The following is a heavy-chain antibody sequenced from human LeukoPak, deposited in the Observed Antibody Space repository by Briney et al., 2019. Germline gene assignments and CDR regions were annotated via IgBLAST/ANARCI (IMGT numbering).Heavy chain of an antibody. J-gene: IGHJ4*02. D-gene: IGHD5-24*01. CDR3: ARAPEGGATPDYFDY. CDR2: IIPIFGTA. V-gene: IGHV1-69*13. Sequence: GASVKVSCKASGGTFSSYAISWVRQAPGQGLEWMGGIIPIFGTANYVQKFQGRVTITADESTSTAYMELSSLRSEDTAVYYCARAPEGGATPDYFDYWGQGTLVTVSS. CDR1: GGTFSSYA.